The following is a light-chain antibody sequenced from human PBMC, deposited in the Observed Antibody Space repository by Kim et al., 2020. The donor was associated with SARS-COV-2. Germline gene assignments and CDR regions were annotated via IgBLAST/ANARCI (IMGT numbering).Light chain of an antibody. CDR2: DAF. Sequence: SPREIATLTCRARQSVASNYLAWYQQKPGQAPRLLIYDAFNRATDIPVRFSGSGSGTDFTLTISRLEPEGYAVYFCQQYGGSPLTFGGGTKVDIK. V-gene: IGKV3-20*01. CDR3: QQYGGSPLT. J-gene: IGKJ4*01. CDR1: QSVASNY.